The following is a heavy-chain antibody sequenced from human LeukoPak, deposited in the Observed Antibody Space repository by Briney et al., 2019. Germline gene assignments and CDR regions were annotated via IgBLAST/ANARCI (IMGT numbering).Heavy chain of an antibody. CDR1: GFSSSNYW. CDR2: IRSDGINK. CDR3: AKLGKTENHYGSGRFSYYYYMDV. J-gene: IGHJ6*03. Sequence: GGSLRLSCVASGFSSSNYWMSWVRRAPGKGLEWVAFIRSDGINKYHADSVKGRFTISRDNSKNTLYLQMNSLRAEDTAVYYCAKLGKTENHYGSGRFSYYYYMDVWGKGTTVTISS. D-gene: IGHD3-10*01. V-gene: IGHV3-30*02.